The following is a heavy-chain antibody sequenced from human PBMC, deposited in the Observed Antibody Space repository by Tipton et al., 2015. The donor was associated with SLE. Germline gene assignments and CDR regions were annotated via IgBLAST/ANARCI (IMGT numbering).Heavy chain of an antibody. J-gene: IGHJ3*02. D-gene: IGHD2-21*01. CDR3: ARPGEAYSWDAFDI. Sequence: LRLSCAASGFTFNNYEMHWVRQPPGKGPEWIGESHQSGSTNYHPSFKSRVTISVDTSKNQFSLRLSSVTAADTAVYYCARPGEAYSWDAFDIWGQGTMVTVSS. CDR1: GFTFNNYE. V-gene: IGHV4-34*01. CDR2: SHQSGST.